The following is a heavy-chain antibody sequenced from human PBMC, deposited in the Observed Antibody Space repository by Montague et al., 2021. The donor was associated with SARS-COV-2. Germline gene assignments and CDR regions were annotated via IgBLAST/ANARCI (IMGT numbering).Heavy chain of an antibody. CDR1: GGSFSGYY. CDR3: AGGEQELHIRDYYYYGMDA. J-gene: IGHJ6*02. CDR2: VNHSGST. D-gene: IGHD1-7*01. V-gene: IGHV4-34*01. Sequence: ETLSLTCAVYGGSFSGYYWSWIRQPPGKGLEWIGEVNHSGSTKYNPSLKSRVTISVDTSKNQFSLKLSSVTAADTAVYYCAGGEQELHIRDYYYYGMDAWGQGTTVTVSS.